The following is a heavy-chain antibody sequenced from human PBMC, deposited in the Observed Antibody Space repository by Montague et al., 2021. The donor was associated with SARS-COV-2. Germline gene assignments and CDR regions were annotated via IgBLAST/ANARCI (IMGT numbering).Heavy chain of an antibody. Sequence: SETLSLTCTVSGGSFSGYYWTWIRQPPGKGLEWLGHINHTGSTKYNPSLRSRVTISIDTPKNQFSLKLRSVTAADTAVYFCARAQTTGFIANFVNYFDDWGQGAMVTVST. CDR1: GGSFSGYY. D-gene: IGHD1-1*01. V-gene: IGHV4-34*01. CDR3: ARAQTTGFIANFVNYFDD. CDR2: INHTGST. J-gene: IGHJ4*01.